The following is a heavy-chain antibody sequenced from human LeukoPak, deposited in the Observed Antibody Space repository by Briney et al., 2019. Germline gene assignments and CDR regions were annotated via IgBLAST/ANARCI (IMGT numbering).Heavy chain of an antibody. Sequence: SETLSLTCTVSGYSISSGYYWGWIRQPPGKGLEWIGSIYHSGSTYYNPSLKSRVTISVDTSKNQFSLKLSSVTAADAAVYYCARDHGAAAGMFDYWGQGTLVTVSS. CDR3: ARDHGAAAGMFDY. J-gene: IGHJ4*02. V-gene: IGHV4-38-2*02. CDR1: GYSISSGYY. D-gene: IGHD6-13*01. CDR2: IYHSGST.